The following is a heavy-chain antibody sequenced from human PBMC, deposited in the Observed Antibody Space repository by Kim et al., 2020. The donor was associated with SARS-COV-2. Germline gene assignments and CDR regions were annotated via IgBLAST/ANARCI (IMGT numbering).Heavy chain of an antibody. Sequence: GSTYYNPPLKSRVTISVDRSKNQFSLRLNSVTAADTAVYYCARGGLSKFDYWGQGTLVTVSS. CDR2: GST. J-gene: IGHJ4*02. D-gene: IGHD1-26*01. V-gene: IGHV4-30-2*01. CDR3: ARGGLSKFDY.